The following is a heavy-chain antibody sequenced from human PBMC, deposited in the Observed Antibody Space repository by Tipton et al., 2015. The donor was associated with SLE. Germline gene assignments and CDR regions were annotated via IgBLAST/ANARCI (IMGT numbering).Heavy chain of an antibody. CDR1: GYSFTNYW. Sequence: QLVQSGAEVKKTGESLRISCKGSGYSFTNYWITWVRQMPGKGLEWMGRIDPSDSYTNYSPSFQGHVTISADKSISTAYLQWSSLKASDTAMYYCARPARYYYDSSGSPYAFDIWGKATMVTVSS. D-gene: IGHD3-22*01. CDR3: ARPARYYYDSSGSPYAFDI. CDR2: IDPSDSYT. J-gene: IGHJ3*02. V-gene: IGHV5-10-1*01.